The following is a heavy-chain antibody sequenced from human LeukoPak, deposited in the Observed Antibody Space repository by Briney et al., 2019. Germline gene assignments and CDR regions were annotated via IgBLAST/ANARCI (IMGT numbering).Heavy chain of an antibody. CDR2: IYYSGST. V-gene: IGHV4-59*01. Sequence: SETLSLTCTVSGGSISSYYWSWIRQPPGKGLEWIGYIYYSGSTNYNPSLKSRVTISVDTSKNQFSLKLSSVTAADTAVYYCARGRSSLDYYGSGDSGYFDYWGQGTLVTVSS. J-gene: IGHJ4*02. CDR3: ARGRSSLDYYGSGDSGYFDY. CDR1: GGSISSYY. D-gene: IGHD3-10*01.